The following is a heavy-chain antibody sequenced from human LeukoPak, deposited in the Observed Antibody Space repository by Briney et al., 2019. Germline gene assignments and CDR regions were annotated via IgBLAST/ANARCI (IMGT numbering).Heavy chain of an antibody. V-gene: IGHV1-8*01. Sequence: ASVKVSCKASGYTFTSYDINWVRQATGQGLEWMGWMNPNSGNTGYAQKFQGRVTMTRNTSISTAYMELSSLRSEDTAVYYRVVVAATDGVGYWGQGTPVTVSS. CDR1: GYTFTSYD. CDR3: VVVAATDGVGY. J-gene: IGHJ4*02. CDR2: MNPNSGNT. D-gene: IGHD2-15*01.